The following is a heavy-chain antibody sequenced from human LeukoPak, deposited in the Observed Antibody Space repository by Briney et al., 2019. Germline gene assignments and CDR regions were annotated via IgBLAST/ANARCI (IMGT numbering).Heavy chain of an antibody. Sequence: PSETLSLTRAVSGYSISSGYYWGWIRQPPGKGLEWIGSIYHSGSTYYNPSLKSRVTISVDTSKNQFSLKLSSVTAADTAVYSCARINDYGFDYWGQGTLVTVSS. J-gene: IGHJ4*02. CDR3: ARINDYGFDY. D-gene: IGHD4-17*01. CDR1: GYSISSGYY. V-gene: IGHV4-38-2*01. CDR2: IYHSGST.